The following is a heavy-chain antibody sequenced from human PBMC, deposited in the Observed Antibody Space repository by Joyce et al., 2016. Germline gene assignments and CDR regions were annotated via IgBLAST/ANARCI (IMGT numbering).Heavy chain of an antibody. J-gene: IGHJ4*02. CDR1: GFSFSVYW. V-gene: IGHV3-7*01. CDR3: ARDHISGWALEY. Sequence: SCAASGFSFSVYWMAWVRQAPGKGLDWVANIKGDGSEKYDVDSVKGRFTISRDNAKNSLYLQMDSLRAEDTALYYCARDHISGWALEYWGRGTLVTVSS. CDR2: IKGDGSEK. D-gene: IGHD6-19*01.